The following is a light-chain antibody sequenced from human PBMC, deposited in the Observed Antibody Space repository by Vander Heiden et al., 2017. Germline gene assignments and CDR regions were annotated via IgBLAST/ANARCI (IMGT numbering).Light chain of an antibody. CDR2: DDS. CDR1: NLASKS. J-gene: IGLJ2*01. Sequence: HVLPLPPSVSVAPGQTARITCGGNNLASKSVHWYQQKPGQAPVLVIYDDSDRPSGIPERFSGSNSGNTATLTISRVEAGDEADYYCQVWDSSSDHVVFGGGTKLTVL. V-gene: IGLV3-21*02. CDR3: QVWDSSSDHVV.